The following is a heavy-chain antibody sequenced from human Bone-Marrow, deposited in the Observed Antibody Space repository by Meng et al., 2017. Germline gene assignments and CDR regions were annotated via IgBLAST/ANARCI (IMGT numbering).Heavy chain of an antibody. CDR1: GGSISSYY. J-gene: IGHJ4*02. CDR2: IYYSGST. D-gene: IGHD3-22*01. Sequence: GSLRLSCTVSGGSISSYYWSWIRQPPGKGLEWIGYIYYSGSTNYNPSLKSRVTISVDTSKNQFSLKLSSVTAADTAVYYCARVLYGSGYYFLDYWGQGTLVTSPQ. V-gene: IGHV4-59*01. CDR3: ARVLYGSGYYFLDY.